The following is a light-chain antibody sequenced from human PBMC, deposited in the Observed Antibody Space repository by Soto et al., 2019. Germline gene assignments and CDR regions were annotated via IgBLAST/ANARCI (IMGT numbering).Light chain of an antibody. CDR3: TSWTTSTTMI. J-gene: IGLJ2*01. CDR2: DVN. V-gene: IGLV2-14*03. CDR1: SSDIGAYNY. Sequence: SVLTHPASVSGSPGQSITISCTGTSSDIGAYNYVSWYQQHPGKAPKLMIYDVNIRPSGVSNRFSGSKSGNTASLTISGLQAEDEADYYCTSWTTSTTMIFGGGTKLTVL.